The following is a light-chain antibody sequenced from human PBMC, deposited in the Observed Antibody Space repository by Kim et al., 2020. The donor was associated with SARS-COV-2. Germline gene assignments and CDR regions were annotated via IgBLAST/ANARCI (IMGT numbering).Light chain of an antibody. J-gene: IGKJ1*01. V-gene: IGKV3-15*01. Sequence: SPGESATLSCSASQSVGNNLAWYQQKPGQAPRLLMYAASTRATGIPARFSGSGSGTEFTLTISSLQSEDFAVYYCQQYNKWPSRTFGQGTKVDIK. CDR3: QQYNKWPSRT. CDR1: QSVGNN. CDR2: AAS.